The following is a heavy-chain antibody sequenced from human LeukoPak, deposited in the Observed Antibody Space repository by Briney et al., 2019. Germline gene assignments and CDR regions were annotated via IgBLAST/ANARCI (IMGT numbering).Heavy chain of an antibody. Sequence: GGSLRLSCAASGFPFSSYAMSWVRQAPAQGLEWVSALTGTGRTTYYADSVKGRFTISRDNSRNTLYLQMSSLRVEDTAVYYCARGRGYLMTDPEYWGQGTLVTVSS. CDR1: GFPFSSYA. V-gene: IGHV3-23*01. CDR2: LTGTGRTT. J-gene: IGHJ4*02. D-gene: IGHD2-21*02. CDR3: ARGRGYLMTDPEY.